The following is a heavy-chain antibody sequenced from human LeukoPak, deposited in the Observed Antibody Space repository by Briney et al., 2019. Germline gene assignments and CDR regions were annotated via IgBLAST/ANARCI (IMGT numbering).Heavy chain of an antibody. Sequence: GRSLRLSCAASGFTFSSYGMHWVRQAPGKGLEWVADIWYDGSNKYYADSVKGRFTISRDNSKNTLYLQMNSLRTEDTAVYYCASRIVVVITTGYAFDLWGQGTMVTVSS. CDR1: GFTFSSYG. CDR2: IWYDGSNK. D-gene: IGHD3-22*01. V-gene: IGHV3-33*01. J-gene: IGHJ3*01. CDR3: ASRIVVVITTGYAFDL.